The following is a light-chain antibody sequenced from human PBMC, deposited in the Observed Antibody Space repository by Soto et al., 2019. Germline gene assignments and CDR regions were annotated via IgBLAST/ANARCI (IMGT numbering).Light chain of an antibody. Sequence: DIQMTQSPSSLSASVGDRVTITCRASQGVSNYLAWYQQKPGKVPELLIYGANTLQSGVPSRFSGSGSGTHFTLTISRLQPEDVATYYCQKYNSAPYTFGHGTKLDIK. CDR1: QGVSNY. V-gene: IGKV1-27*01. J-gene: IGKJ3*01. CDR2: GAN. CDR3: QKYNSAPYT.